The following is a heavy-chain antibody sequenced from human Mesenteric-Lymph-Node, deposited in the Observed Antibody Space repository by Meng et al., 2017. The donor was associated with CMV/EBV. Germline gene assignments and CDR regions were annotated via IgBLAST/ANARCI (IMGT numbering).Heavy chain of an antibody. Sequence: HVQLHQLGTRLLKPSEPLSVTCAVYGGSFSGSSWNWIRQSPEKGLEWIGEIHHSGSTTYNPSFTSRIIISVDTSTNQISLNMSSVTAADTAVYYCARGSSYDILTGYFDYWGQGALVTVSS. CDR2: IHHSGST. CDR1: GGSFSGSS. V-gene: IGHV4-34*01. J-gene: IGHJ4*02. CDR3: ARGSSYDILTGYFDY. D-gene: IGHD3-9*01.